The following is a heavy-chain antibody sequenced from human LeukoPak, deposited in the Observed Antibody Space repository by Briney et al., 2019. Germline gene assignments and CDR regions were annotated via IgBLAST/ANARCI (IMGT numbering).Heavy chain of an antibody. J-gene: IGHJ4*02. CDR3: AKDLDIVVVPAANPYD. Sequence: GGSLRLSCAASGFTFSSYAMSWVRQAPGKGLEWVSAISGSGGNTYYADSVKGRFTISRDNSKNTLYLQMNSLRAEDTAVYYCAKDLDIVVVPAANPYDWGQGTLVTVSS. D-gene: IGHD2-2*03. CDR2: ISGSGGNT. V-gene: IGHV3-23*01. CDR1: GFTFSSYA.